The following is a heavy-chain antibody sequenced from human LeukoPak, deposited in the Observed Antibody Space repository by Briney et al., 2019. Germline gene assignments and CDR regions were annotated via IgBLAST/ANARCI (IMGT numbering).Heavy chain of an antibody. V-gene: IGHV1-8*01. CDR1: GYTFTSYD. CDR3: AVRYSSSWYGGWFDP. CDR2: MNPNSGNT. D-gene: IGHD6-13*01. Sequence: GASVKVSCKASGYTFTSYDINWVRQATGQGLEWMGWMNPNSGNTGYAQKLQGRVTMTTDTSTSTAYMELRSLRSDDTAVYYCAVRYSSSWYGGWFDPWGQGTLVTVSS. J-gene: IGHJ5*02.